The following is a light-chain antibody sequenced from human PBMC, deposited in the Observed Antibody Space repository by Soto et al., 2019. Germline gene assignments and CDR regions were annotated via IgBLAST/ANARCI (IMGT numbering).Light chain of an antibody. V-gene: IGKV1-9*01. CDR3: QQLNTYPLT. Sequence: DIQLTQSPSFLSASVGDRVTITCRASQGISSYLAWYQQKPGKAPNLLIYAASTLQSGVPSRFSGSESGTEFTLTISSLQPEDFATYYCQQLNTYPLTFGGGTKVESK. J-gene: IGKJ4*01. CDR1: QGISSY. CDR2: AAS.